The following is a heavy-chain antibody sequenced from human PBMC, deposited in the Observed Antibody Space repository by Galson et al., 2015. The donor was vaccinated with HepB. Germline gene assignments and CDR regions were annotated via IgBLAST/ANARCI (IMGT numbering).Heavy chain of an antibody. CDR2: IYYSGST. CDR1: GGSVRTSTSY. V-gene: IGHV4-39*07. J-gene: IGHJ5*02. CDR3: ATGSMIRGVINNWFDP. D-gene: IGHD3-10*01. Sequence: SETLSLTCTLSGGSVRTSTSYWGWIRQPPGKGLEWFGTIYYSGSTWYNPSLKSRATISVDTSKNQYSLKVNSMTAPDTAIYYCATGSMIRGVINNWFDPWGRGTPVTVSS.